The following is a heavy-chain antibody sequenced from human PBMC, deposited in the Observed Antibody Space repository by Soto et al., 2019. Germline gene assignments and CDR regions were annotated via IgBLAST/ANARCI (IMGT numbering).Heavy chain of an antibody. CDR2: IYSGGST. Sequence: EVQLVESGGGLIQPGGSLRLSCAASGFNVSSNYMSWVRQAPGKGLEWLSVIYSGGSTYYAESVKGRFTTSRGNAKNKLNLQLTALSVEVTAVSYCARGLHVGISTSWGQGALVTVSS. CDR3: ARGLHVGISTS. J-gene: IGHJ4*02. D-gene: IGHD2-2*01. V-gene: IGHV3-53*01. CDR1: GFNVSSNY.